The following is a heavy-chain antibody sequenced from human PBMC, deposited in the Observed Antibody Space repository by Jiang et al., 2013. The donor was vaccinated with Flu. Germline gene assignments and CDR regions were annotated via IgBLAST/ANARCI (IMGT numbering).Heavy chain of an antibody. J-gene: IGHJ4*02. Sequence: GAEVKKPGASVKVSCKSSGYTFTSYIISWLRQAPGQGPEWMGWISGHNGNTKFAQKFQGRFNMTIDTSTSTTYMELRSLRSDDTAVYFCARDYYVWGSYRQGFDYWGQGTPGHRLL. D-gene: IGHD3-16*02. CDR2: ISGHNGNT. CDR3: ARDYYVWGSYRQGFDY. CDR1: GYTFTSYI. V-gene: IGHV1-18*01.